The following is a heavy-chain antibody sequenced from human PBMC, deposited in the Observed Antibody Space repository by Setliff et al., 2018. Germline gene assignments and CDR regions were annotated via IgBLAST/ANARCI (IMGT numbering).Heavy chain of an antibody. D-gene: IGHD2-15*01. CDR1: GDSIFDNY. V-gene: IGHV4-59*01. CDR3: ASAAAGYCSGRSCYAKLYFDY. J-gene: IGHJ4*02. Sequence: SETLSLTCSVSGDSIFDNYWSWIRQSPGRGLEWIGYIHYSGSTNYNPSLKSRVTISFNTSKNQISLKLSSVTPADAAVYYCASAAAGYCSGRSCYAKLYFDYWGQGTLVTVSS. CDR2: IHYSGST.